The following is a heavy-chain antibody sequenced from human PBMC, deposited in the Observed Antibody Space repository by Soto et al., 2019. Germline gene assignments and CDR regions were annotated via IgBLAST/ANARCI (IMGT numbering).Heavy chain of an antibody. D-gene: IGHD3-22*01. V-gene: IGHV1-46*01. Sequence: ASVKCSCTASGSTFTSYYMHWVRQAPGQGLEWMGIINPSGGSTSYAQKFQGRVTMTRDTSTSTVYMELSSLRSEDTAVYYCAVGEYYYDSSGYVDTFDIWGQGTMVNVS. J-gene: IGHJ3*02. CDR2: INPSGGST. CDR3: AVGEYYYDSSGYVDTFDI. CDR1: GSTFTSYY.